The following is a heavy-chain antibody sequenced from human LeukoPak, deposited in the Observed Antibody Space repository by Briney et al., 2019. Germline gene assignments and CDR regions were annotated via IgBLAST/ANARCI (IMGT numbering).Heavy chain of an antibody. CDR3: ARPIGSPV. Sequence: GESLKIFCKGSGYSFKTEWIGWVRQMPGKGLELIVIIYPSDSDTRYSPSSQGQVIISADKSIGTTYLQWRSLKASDTAMYYCARPIGSPVWGQGTLVTASS. J-gene: IGHJ4*02. CDR2: IYPSDSDT. V-gene: IGHV5-51*01. CDR1: GYSFKTEW.